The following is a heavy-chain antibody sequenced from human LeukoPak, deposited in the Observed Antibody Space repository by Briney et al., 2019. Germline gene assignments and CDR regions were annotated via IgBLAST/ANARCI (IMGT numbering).Heavy chain of an antibody. CDR2: INPNSGGT. V-gene: IGHV1-2*02. J-gene: IGHJ5*02. CDR3: ARGASGVYTVTTSWFDP. D-gene: IGHD4-17*01. CDR1: GYTFTGYY. Sequence: ASVKVSCKASGYTFTGYYMHWVRQAPGQGLEWMGWINPNSGGTNYAQRFQGRVTMTRDTSISTAYMELSRLRSDDTAVYYCARGASGVYTVTTSWFDPWGQGTLVTVSS.